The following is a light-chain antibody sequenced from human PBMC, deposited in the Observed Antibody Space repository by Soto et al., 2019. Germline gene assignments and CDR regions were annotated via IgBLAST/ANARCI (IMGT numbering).Light chain of an antibody. V-gene: IGKV3-20*01. CDR2: GAS. J-gene: IGKJ4*01. CDR3: QLYDSSPLT. CDR1: QSVSSNY. Sequence: EIVLTQSPGTLSLSPEERATLSCRASQSVSSNYLAWYQQKPGQAPRLLIYGASSRATGIPDRFSGSGSGTDFTLTVSRLEPEDFAVYYCQLYDSSPLTFGGGTKVEIK.